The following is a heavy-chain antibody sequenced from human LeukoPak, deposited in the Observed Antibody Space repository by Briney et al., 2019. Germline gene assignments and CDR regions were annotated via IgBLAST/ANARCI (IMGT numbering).Heavy chain of an antibody. CDR1: GFTFSSYA. CDR2: ISGSGGST. D-gene: IGHD2-2*01. Sequence: PGGSLRLSCAASGFTFSSYAMSWVRQAPGKGLEWVSAISGSGGSTYYADSVKGRFTISRDNSKNTLYLQMNSLRAEDTAVYYCAKAPTYQLLRGPYYYMDVWGKGTTVTVSS. J-gene: IGHJ6*03. V-gene: IGHV3-23*01. CDR3: AKAPTYQLLRGPYYYMDV.